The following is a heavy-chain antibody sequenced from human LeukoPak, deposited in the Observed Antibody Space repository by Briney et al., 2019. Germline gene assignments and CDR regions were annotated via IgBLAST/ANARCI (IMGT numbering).Heavy chain of an antibody. V-gene: IGHV4-39*07. Sequence: SETLSLTCTVSGGSMSINNYYWGWIRQPPGKGLEWIGSIYYSGSTYYNPSLKSRLTISVDTSKNEFSLKLTSVTAADTAVYYCARPLSSGWWPFDYWGQGTLVTVSS. CDR3: ARPLSSGWWPFDY. D-gene: IGHD6-19*01. J-gene: IGHJ4*02. CDR1: GGSMSINNYY. CDR2: IYYSGST.